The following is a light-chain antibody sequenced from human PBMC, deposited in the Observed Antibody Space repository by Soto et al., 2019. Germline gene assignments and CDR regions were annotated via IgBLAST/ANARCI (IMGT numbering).Light chain of an antibody. CDR3: QQYGSSPRT. CDR2: SAS. Sequence: EIVLTQSPGTLSLSPGERATLSCRASQSFSSSYLAWYQQKPVQAPRLLIYSASSSATGIPDRFSGSGSGTDFTLTISRLEPEEFAVYYCQQYGSSPRTLGQGTKVEI. CDR1: QSFSSSY. V-gene: IGKV3-20*01. J-gene: IGKJ1*01.